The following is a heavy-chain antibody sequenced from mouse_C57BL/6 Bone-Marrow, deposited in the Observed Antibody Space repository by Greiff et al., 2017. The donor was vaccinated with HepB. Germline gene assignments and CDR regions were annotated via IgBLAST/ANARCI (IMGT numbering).Heavy chain of an antibody. J-gene: IGHJ1*03. CDR2: ISNGGGST. Sequence: EVQLVESGGGLVQPGGSLKLSCAASGFTFSDYYMYWVRQTPEKRLEWVAYISNGGGSTYYPDTVKGRFTISRDNAKNTLYLQMRRLKSEDTAMYYCARQGTTVVAPLGFDVWGTGTTVTVSS. V-gene: IGHV5-12*01. CDR3: ARQGTTVVAPLGFDV. D-gene: IGHD1-1*01. CDR1: GFTFSDYY.